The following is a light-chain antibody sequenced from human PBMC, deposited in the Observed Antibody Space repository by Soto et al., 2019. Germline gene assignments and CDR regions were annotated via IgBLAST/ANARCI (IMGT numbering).Light chain of an antibody. J-gene: IGLJ1*01. V-gene: IGLV2-14*01. Sequence: QSALTQPASVSGSPGQSITISFTGTSSDVGNYNYVSWYQQYPGRVPKLLIYMVSNRPSGVSNRFPGSKSGNTASPTISGLQAEDEAVYYCCSYTRTSNHYFFGSGTKVTVL. CDR3: CSYTRTSNHYF. CDR1: SSDVGNYNY. CDR2: MVS.